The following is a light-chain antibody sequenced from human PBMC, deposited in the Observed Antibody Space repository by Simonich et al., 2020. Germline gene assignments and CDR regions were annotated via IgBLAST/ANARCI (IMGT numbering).Light chain of an antibody. Sequence: QSALTQPASVSGSPGQSITISCTGTSSDVGSYNLVSWYQQHPGKAPKLMIYEGSKRPSGFSNRFSVSKSGNTASLTISGLQAEDEADYYCSSYTSSSHVVFGGGTKLTVL. V-gene: IGLV2-14*02. CDR3: SSYTSSSHVV. CDR2: EGS. J-gene: IGLJ2*01. CDR1: SSDVGSYNL.